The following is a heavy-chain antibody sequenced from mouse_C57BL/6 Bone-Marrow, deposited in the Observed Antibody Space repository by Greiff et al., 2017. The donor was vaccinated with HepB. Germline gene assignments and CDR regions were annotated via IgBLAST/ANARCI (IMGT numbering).Heavy chain of an antibody. J-gene: IGHJ4*01. CDR2: IHPNSGST. CDR1: GYTFTSYW. CDR3: ARFDGNYGMDY. Sequence: QVQLQQSGAELVKPGASVKLSCKASGYTFTSYWMHWVKQRPGQGLEWIGMIHPNSGSTNYNEKFKSKATLTVDKSSSTAYMQLSSLTSEDSAVYYCARFDGNYGMDYWGQGTSVTVSS. V-gene: IGHV1-64*01. D-gene: IGHD2-1*01.